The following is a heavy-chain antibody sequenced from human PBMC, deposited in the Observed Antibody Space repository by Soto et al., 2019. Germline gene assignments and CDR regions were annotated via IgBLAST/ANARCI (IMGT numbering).Heavy chain of an antibody. V-gene: IGHV4-39*01. CDR2: IYYSGST. D-gene: IGHD1-7*01. J-gene: IGHJ6*03. CDR1: GGSISSSSYY. Sequence: QLQLQESGPGLVKPSETLSLTCTVSGGSISSSSYYWGWIRQPPGKGLEWIGSIYYSGSTYHNPSLKSRVTISVDTSKNQLSLNLSSVTAADTAVYYCARANCNYGDYYYYYMDVWGKGTTVTVSS. CDR3: ARANCNYGDYYYYYMDV.